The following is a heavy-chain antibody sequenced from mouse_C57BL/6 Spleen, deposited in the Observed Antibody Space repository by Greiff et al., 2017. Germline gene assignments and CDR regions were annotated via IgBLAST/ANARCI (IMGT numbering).Heavy chain of an antibody. CDR3: ARCLYGSSPSYWYFDV. CDR2: IRNKANGYTT. J-gene: IGHJ1*03. CDR1: GFTFTDYY. D-gene: IGHD1-1*01. V-gene: IGHV7-3*01. Sequence: EVQRVESGGGLVQPGGSLSLSCAASGFTFTDYYMSWVRQPPGKALEWLGFIRNKANGYTTEYSASVKGRFTISRDNSQSILYLQMNALRAEDSATYYCARCLYGSSPSYWYFDVWGTGTTVTVSS.